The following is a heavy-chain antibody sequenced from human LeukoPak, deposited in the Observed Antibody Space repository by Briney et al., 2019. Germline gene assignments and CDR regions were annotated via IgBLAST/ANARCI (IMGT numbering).Heavy chain of an antibody. CDR3: ARNRHYDFWSGGFDY. J-gene: IGHJ4*02. V-gene: IGHV4-59*12. Sequence: SETLSLTCSVSDGSINSYYWNWIRRPPGKGLEWIGYIYYNGNTNCSPSLKSRVTISVDRSKNQFSLKLSSVTAADTAVYYCARNRHYDFWSGGFDYWGQGTLVTVSS. CDR2: IYYNGNT. CDR1: DGSINSYY. D-gene: IGHD3-3*01.